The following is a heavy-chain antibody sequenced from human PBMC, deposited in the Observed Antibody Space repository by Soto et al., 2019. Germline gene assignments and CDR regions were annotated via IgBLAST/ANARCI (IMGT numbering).Heavy chain of an antibody. CDR1: GGSISSSSYY. CDR3: ARQPSKRGSYEFDY. Sequence: QLQLQESGPGLVKPSETLSLTCTVSGGSISSSSYYWGWIRQPPGKGLEWIGSIYYSGSTYYNPSPRSRATISVAASKNHFSLKLSSVTAADTAVYHCARQPSKRGSYEFDYWGQGTLVTVSS. CDR2: IYYSGST. D-gene: IGHD1-26*01. V-gene: IGHV4-39*01. J-gene: IGHJ4*02.